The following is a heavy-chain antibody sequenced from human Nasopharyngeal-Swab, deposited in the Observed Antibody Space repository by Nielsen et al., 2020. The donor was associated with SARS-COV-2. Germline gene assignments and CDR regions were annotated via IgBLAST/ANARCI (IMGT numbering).Heavy chain of an antibody. V-gene: IGHV1-8*01. CDR3: ARTFTDANYYDSSGTGGMDV. CDR1: GYTFTSYD. J-gene: IGHJ6*02. Sequence: ASVKVSCKASGYTFTSYDINWVRQATGQGFEWMGWMNPNSGNTGYAQKFQGRVTITADESTSTAYMELSSLRSEDTAVYYCARTFTDANYYDSSGTGGMDVWGQGTTVTVSS. CDR2: MNPNSGNT. D-gene: IGHD3-22*01.